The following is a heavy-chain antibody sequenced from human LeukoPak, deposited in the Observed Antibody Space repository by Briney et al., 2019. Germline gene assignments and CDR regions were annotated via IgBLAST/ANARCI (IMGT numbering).Heavy chain of an antibody. CDR3: ANIVIVPAATFDY. J-gene: IGHJ4*02. V-gene: IGHV3-23*01. Sequence: GGSLRLSCAASGFTFSSYAMNWVRQALGKGLEWVSAISGSGGSTYYADAVKGRFTISRDNSKNTLYLQMNSLRAEDTAVYYCANIVIVPAATFDYWGQGTLVTVSS. CDR2: ISGSGGST. CDR1: GFTFSSYA. D-gene: IGHD2-2*01.